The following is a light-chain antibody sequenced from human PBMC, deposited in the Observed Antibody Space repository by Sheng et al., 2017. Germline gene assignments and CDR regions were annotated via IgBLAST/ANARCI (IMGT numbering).Light chain of an antibody. CDR2: EVS. V-gene: IGLV2-18*02. CDR1: SSDVGSYNR. CDR3: SSYTSSSTPPWV. Sequence: QSALTQPPSVSGSPGQSVTISCTGTSSDVGSYNRVSWYQQPPGTAPKLMIYEVSNRPSGVPDRFSGSKSGNTASLTISGLQAEDEADYYCSSYTSSSTPPWVFGGGTKLTVL. J-gene: IGLJ3*02.